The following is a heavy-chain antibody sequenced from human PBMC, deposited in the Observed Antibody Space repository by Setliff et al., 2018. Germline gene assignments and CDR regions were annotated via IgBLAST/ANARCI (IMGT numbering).Heavy chain of an antibody. CDR3: ARLGDGYNIDY. Sequence: SETLSLTCAVSGGSISRSKWWSWVRQPPGKGLEWIGEIYHSGSTNYNPSLKSRVTISVDKSKNQFSLKLTSVTAADTAVYFCARLGDGYNIDYWGQGTLVTVSS. D-gene: IGHD5-12*01. V-gene: IGHV4-4*02. CDR2: IYHSGST. CDR1: GGSISRSKW. J-gene: IGHJ4*02.